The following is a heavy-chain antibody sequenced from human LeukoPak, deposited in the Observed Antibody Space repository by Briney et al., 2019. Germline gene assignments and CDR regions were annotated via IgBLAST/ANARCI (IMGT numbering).Heavy chain of an antibody. CDR2: ISSTSSYI. V-gene: IGHV3-21*01. J-gene: IGHJ6*02. CDR3: GLDYYSYTGMDF. Sequence: GGSLSHSCAASGLTFSSYTMNWVRQAPGEGLEWVSSISSTSSYIYYADSVKGRFTISRDNAKNSLYLQMNSLRPEDTAVYYCGLDYYSYTGMDFSGQGTTLTVSS. CDR1: GLTFSSYT.